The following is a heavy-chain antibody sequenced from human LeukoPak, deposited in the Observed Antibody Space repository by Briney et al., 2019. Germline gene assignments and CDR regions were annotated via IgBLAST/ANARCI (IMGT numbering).Heavy chain of an antibody. CDR2: IYYSGST. J-gene: IGHJ5*02. V-gene: IGHV4-59*01. Sequence: TETLSLTCTVSGASISSYYWSWIRQPPGKGLEWIGYIYYSGSTRYNPSLKSRVTISVDTSKNQFSLKLSSVTAADTAVYYCARVGILRFPSNWFDPWGQGTLVTVSS. CDR3: ARVGILRFPSNWFDP. D-gene: IGHD3-3*01. CDR1: GASISSYY.